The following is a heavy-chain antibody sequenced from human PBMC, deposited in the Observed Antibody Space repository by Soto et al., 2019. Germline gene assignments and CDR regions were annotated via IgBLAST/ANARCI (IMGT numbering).Heavy chain of an antibody. D-gene: IGHD4-17*01. J-gene: IGHJ4*02. Sequence: SETLSLTCAVYGGSFSGYYWSWIRQPPGKGLEWIGEINHSGSTNYNPSLKSRVTISVDTSKNQFSLKLSSVTAADTAVYYCARASGGDYAEPYYFDYWGQGTLVTVSS. V-gene: IGHV4-34*01. CDR3: ARASGGDYAEPYYFDY. CDR1: GGSFSGYY. CDR2: INHSGST.